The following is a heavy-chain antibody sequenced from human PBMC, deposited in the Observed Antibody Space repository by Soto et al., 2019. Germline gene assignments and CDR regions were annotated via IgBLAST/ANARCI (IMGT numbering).Heavy chain of an antibody. CDR1: GGSISSGGYY. J-gene: IGHJ5*02. Sequence: QVQLQESGPGLVKPSQTLSLTCTVSGGSISSGGYYWSWIRQHPGKGLEWIGYIYYRGSTYYNPSLKGRVTISVDTSKNQFTLKLSSVTAADTAVYYCARWRKHLGRGNWFDPWGQGTLVSVSS. CDR3: ARWRKHLGRGNWFDP. V-gene: IGHV4-31*03. CDR2: IYYRGST. D-gene: IGHD2-21*01.